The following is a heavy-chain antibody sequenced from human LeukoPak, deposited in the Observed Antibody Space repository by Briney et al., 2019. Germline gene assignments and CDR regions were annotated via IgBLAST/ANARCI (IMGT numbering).Heavy chain of an antibody. Sequence: SETLSLTCSVSGGSISSYYWSWIRQPPGKGLEWIGYIYYSGSTNYNPSLKSRVTISVDTSKNQFSLKLSSVTAADTAVYYCARSSSWKDRSEYFQHWGQGTLVTVSS. J-gene: IGHJ1*01. V-gene: IGHV4-59*08. D-gene: IGHD6-13*01. CDR2: IYYSGST. CDR1: GGSISSYY. CDR3: ARSSSWKDRSEYFQH.